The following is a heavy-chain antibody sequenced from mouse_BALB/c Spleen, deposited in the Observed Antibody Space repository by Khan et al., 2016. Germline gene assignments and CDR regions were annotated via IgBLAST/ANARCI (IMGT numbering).Heavy chain of an antibody. Sequence: QIQLVQSGPELKKPGETVKISCKASEYTFTNSGMNWVKQAPGKGLQWVGWINTYTGEPTYDDDFKGRFAFFLETSASTADMQINNRKNEDVARYFCARADMDTTGWYFDVWGAGTTLTVSS. D-gene: IGHD2-2*01. CDR3: ARADMDTTGWYFDV. J-gene: IGHJ1*01. CDR1: EYTFTNSG. CDR2: INTYTGEP. V-gene: IGHV9-1*02.